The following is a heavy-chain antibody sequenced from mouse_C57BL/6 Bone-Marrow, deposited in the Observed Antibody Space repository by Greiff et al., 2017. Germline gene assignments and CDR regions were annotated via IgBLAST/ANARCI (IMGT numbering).Heavy chain of an antibody. V-gene: IGHV10-1*01. CDR3: VRQKYGSETWFAY. J-gene: IGHJ3*01. Sequence: EVQGVESGGGLVQPKGSLKLSCAASGFSFNTYAMNWVRQAPGKGLEWVARIRSKSNNYATYYADSVKDRFTISRDDSESMLYLQMNNLKTEDTAMYYCVRQKYGSETWFAYWGQGTLVTVSA. CDR1: GFSFNTYA. D-gene: IGHD1-1*01. CDR2: IRSKSNNYAT.